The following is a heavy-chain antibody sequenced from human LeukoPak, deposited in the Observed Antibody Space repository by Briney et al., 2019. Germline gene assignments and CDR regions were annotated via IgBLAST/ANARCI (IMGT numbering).Heavy chain of an antibody. CDR1: GYTFTSYA. D-gene: IGHD3-22*01. Sequence: ASVKVSCKASGYTFTSYAMHWVRQAPGQRLEWMGWINAGNGNTKYSQEFQGRVTITRDTSASTAYMELSSLRSEDMAVYYCARDLYDSSGYYYSPSRPLDYWGQGTLVTVSS. CDR3: ARDLYDSSGYYYSPSRPLDY. J-gene: IGHJ4*02. CDR2: INAGNGNT. V-gene: IGHV1-3*03.